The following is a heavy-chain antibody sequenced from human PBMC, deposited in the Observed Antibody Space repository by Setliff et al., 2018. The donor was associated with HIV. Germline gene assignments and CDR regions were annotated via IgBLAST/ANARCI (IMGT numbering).Heavy chain of an antibody. V-gene: IGHV4-39*01. CDR3: ARPHSGRGGGAYFDP. D-gene: IGHD6-19*01. Sequence: SETLSLTCTVSDDSITSGHFYWGWIRQAPGKGLEWIGNILDGRVTFFNPSLRGRVTISVDASKNQVSLNLRSVTAADSAVYHCARPHSGRGGGAYFDPWGQGILVTVSS. CDR1: DDSITSGHFY. J-gene: IGHJ5*02. CDR2: ILDGRVT.